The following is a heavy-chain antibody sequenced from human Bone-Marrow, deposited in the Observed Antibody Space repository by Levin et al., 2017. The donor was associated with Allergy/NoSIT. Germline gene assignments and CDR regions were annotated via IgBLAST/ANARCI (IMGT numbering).Heavy chain of an antibody. CDR1: GFTFSSYA. V-gene: IGHV3-30*04. CDR2: ISYDGSNK. Sequence: GGSLRLSCAASGFTFSSYAMHWVRQAPGKGLEWVAVISYDGSNKYYADSVKGRFTISRDNSKNTLYLQMNSLRAEDTAVYYCARDAPFDYWGQGTLVTVSS. J-gene: IGHJ4*02. CDR3: ARDAPFDY.